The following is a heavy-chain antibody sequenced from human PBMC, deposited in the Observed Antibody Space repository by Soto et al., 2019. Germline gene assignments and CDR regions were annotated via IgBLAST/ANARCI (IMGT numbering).Heavy chain of an antibody. V-gene: IGHV3-21*01. CDR3: VRDLRHGGFDI. Sequence: EVQLVESGGGLVKPGGSLRLSCAASGFSFSTYSMNWVRQAPGKGLEWVSSISSTSTYIYSADSMKGRFTISRDNAKNSLYLQMNRLRAEDTGIYYCVRDLRHGGFDIWGQGPMVICSS. D-gene: IGHD2-15*01. CDR1: GFSFSTYS. CDR2: ISSTSTYI. J-gene: IGHJ3*02.